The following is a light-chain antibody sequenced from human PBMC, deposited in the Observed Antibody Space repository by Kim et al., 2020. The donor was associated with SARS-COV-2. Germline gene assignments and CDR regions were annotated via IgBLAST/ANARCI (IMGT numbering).Light chain of an antibody. CDR2: YDS. CDR3: QVWDSSSDRRV. CDR1: KIGGKS. Sequence: SYELTQPPSVSVAPGQTASITWSGNKIGGKSVNWYQQKPGQAPVLVIYYDSDRHSGIPERFSGSNSGNTATLTISRIEAGDEADYYCQVWDSSSDRRVFG. J-gene: IGLJ3*02. V-gene: IGLV3-21*04.